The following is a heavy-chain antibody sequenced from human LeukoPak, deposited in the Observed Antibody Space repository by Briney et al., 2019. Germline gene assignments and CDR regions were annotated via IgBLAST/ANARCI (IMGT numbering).Heavy chain of an antibody. J-gene: IGHJ4*02. CDR3: ANRGYQYYFDY. CDR2: IVGSGGST. D-gene: IGHD3-22*01. Sequence: GGSLRLSCVASGFIFSSYAMSWVRQAPGKGLEWVSAIVGSGGSTSYADSVKGRFTISRDNSKNTLYLQMNSLRAEDTAVYYCANRGYQYYFDYWGQGTLVTVSS. V-gene: IGHV3-23*01. CDR1: GFIFSSYA.